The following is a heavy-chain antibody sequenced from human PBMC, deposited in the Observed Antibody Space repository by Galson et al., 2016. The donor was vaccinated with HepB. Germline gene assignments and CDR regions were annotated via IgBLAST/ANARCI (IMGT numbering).Heavy chain of an antibody. CDR3: VREPRAKAYYYDS. CDR2: IRPNGGLS. V-gene: IGHV3-7*03. J-gene: IGHJ4*02. D-gene: IGHD2-21*01. CDR1: GFTLSNYW. Sequence: SLRLSCATSGFTLSNYWLPWVRQAPGQGLEGVAHIRPNGGLSHQAEFVQGRFTISSDNTRRSLYLQMNSLSGEDTAVYYCVREPRAKAYYYDSWGQGTLVTVSS.